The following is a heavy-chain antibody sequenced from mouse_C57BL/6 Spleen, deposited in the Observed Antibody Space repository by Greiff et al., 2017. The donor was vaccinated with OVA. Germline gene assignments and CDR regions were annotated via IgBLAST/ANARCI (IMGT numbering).Heavy chain of an antibody. Sequence: EVQGVESGGGLVQPKGSFKLSCAASGFPFNTYAMPWVRPAPGTGLEWVARIRSKRSNYATYSADSVKDRFTISRDDSQSMLYLQMNNLKTEDTAIYYSVREPCSTVDWYFDVWGTGTTVTVSS. D-gene: IGHD1-1*01. CDR1: GFPFNTYA. CDR2: IRSKRSNYAT. V-gene: IGHV10-3*01. J-gene: IGHJ1*03. CDR3: VREPCSTVDWYFDV.